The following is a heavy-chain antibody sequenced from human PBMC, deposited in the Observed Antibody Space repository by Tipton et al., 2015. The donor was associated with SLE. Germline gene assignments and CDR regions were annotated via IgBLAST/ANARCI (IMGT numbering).Heavy chain of an antibody. V-gene: IGHV4-4*07. CDR3: ASTIAAAGSFYYYYYMDV. J-gene: IGHJ6*03. CDR2: IYTSGST. Sequence: TLSLTCTVSGGSISSYYWSWIRQPAGKGLEWIGRIYTSGSTNYNPSLKSRVTISVDTSKNQFSLKLSSVTAADPAVYYCASTIAAAGSFYYYYYMDVWGKGTTVTVSS. D-gene: IGHD6-13*01. CDR1: GGSISSYY.